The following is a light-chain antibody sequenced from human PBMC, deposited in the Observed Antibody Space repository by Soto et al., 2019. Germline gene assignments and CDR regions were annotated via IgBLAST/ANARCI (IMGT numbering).Light chain of an antibody. V-gene: IGLV2-8*01. CDR2: EVT. J-gene: IGLJ3*02. CDR1: SSDVGGYNY. CDR3: SSYAASNYFYFV. Sequence: QSALTQPPSASGSPVQSVTSSCTGTSSDVGGYNYVPWYQQYPGRAPKLMIYEVTKRPSGVPDRFSGSKSGNQASLTVFGLLAEDEADYYCSSYAASNYFYFVFCGGTKLTVL.